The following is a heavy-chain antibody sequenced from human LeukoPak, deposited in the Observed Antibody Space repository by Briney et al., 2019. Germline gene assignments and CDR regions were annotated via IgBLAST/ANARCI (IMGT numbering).Heavy chain of an antibody. J-gene: IGHJ4*02. CDR1: GYTFTGYY. V-gene: IGHV1-2*06. CDR2: INPNSGGT. D-gene: IGHD3-22*01. Sequence: ASVKVSCKASGYTFTGYYMHWVRQAPGQGLEWMGRINPNSGGTNYAQKFQGRVTMTRDTSISTAYMELSRLRSVDTAVYYCARDSPHYDSRNEGDYWGQGTLVTVSS. CDR3: ARDSPHYDSRNEGDY.